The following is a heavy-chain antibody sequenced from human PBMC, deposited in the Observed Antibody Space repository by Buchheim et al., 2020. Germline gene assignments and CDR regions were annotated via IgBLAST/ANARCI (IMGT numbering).Heavy chain of an antibody. J-gene: IGHJ4*02. Sequence: QVQLVESGGGVVQPGRSLRLSCAASGFTFRSYGMHWVRQAPGKGLEWVTVISYDGSNKYYADSVEGRFTISRDNSKHTLYLQMNSLRAEDTAVYYCAKDQGRYDFWTGWRDYFDYWGQGTL. CDR1: GFTFRSYG. V-gene: IGHV3-30*18. CDR3: AKDQGRYDFWTGWRDYFDY. CDR2: ISYDGSNK. D-gene: IGHD3-3*01.